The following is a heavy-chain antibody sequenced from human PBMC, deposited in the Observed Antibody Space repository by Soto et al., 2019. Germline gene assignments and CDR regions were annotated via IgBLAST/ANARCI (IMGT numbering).Heavy chain of an antibody. V-gene: IGHV4-31*03. CDR3: ARDSRDGYNLWFFDY. D-gene: IGHD5-12*01. Sequence: KPSETLSLTCTVSGGSISSGGYYWSWIRQHPGKGPEWIGYIYYSGSTYYNPSLKSRVTISVDTSKNQFSLKLSSVTAADTAVYYCARDSRDGYNLWFFDYWGQGTLVTVSS. CDR1: GGSISSGGYY. CDR2: IYYSGST. J-gene: IGHJ4*02.